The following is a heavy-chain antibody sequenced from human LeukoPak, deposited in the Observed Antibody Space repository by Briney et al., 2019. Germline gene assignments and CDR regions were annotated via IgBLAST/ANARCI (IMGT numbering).Heavy chain of an antibody. CDR3: AKDYGDYSEGVDY. Sequence: GRSLRLSCEASGFTFSSYGMHWVRQAPGKGLEWVAVISYDGSNKYYADSVKGRFTISRDNSKNTLYLQMNSLRAEDTAVYYCAKDYGDYSEGVDYWGQGTLVTVSS. CDR1: GFTFSSYG. CDR2: ISYDGSNK. V-gene: IGHV3-30*18. D-gene: IGHD4-17*01. J-gene: IGHJ4*02.